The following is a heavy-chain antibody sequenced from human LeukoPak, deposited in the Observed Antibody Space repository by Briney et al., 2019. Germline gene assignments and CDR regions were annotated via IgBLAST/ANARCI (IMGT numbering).Heavy chain of an antibody. CDR2: IYYSGDT. D-gene: IGHD5-18*01. J-gene: IGHJ5*02. Sequence: PSETPSLTCTVSGGSISSSSYYRGWIRQPPGKGLEWIGSIYYSGDTYYNPSLKSRVTISVDTSKNEFSLKLSSVTAADTAVYYCASSTRGYSFALFDPWGQGTLVTVSS. CDR3: ASSTRGYSFALFDP. V-gene: IGHV4-39*01. CDR1: GGSISSSSYY.